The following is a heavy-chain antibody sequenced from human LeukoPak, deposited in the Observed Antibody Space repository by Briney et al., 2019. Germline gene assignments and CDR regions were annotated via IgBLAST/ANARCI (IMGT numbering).Heavy chain of an antibody. CDR2: VFVSGSA. D-gene: IGHD3-10*01. J-gene: IGHJ4*02. Sequence: SETLSLTCTVSGVSITSYYWSWIRQPAGQGLEWIGRVFVSGSANYNPSLRSRVTLSADKSKNQFSLKLTSVTAADTAVYYCAREPLSGTDSWGQGTLVTVSS. V-gene: IGHV4-4*07. CDR1: GVSITSYY. CDR3: AREPLSGTDS.